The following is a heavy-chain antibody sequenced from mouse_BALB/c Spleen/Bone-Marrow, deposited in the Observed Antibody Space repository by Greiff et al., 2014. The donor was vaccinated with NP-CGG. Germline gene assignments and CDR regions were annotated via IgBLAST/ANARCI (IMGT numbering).Heavy chain of an antibody. Sequence: VELQQSGAELVKPGASVKLSCTASGFNIKDTYMHWVKQRPEQGLEWIGRIDPANGNTKYDPKFQGKATITADTSSNTAYLQLSSLTSEDTAVYYCARWEYYAMDYWGQGTSVTVSS. V-gene: IGHV14-3*02. J-gene: IGHJ4*01. CDR2: IDPANGNT. CDR1: GFNIKDTY. CDR3: ARWEYYAMDY. D-gene: IGHD4-1*01.